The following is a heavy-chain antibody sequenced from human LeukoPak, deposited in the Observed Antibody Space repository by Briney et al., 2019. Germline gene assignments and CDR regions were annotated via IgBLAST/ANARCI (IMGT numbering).Heavy chain of an antibody. Sequence: GGSLRLSCGASGFTFSSNWMSWVRQAPGKGLEWVANIKQDGSEKYYVDSVKGRFTISRDNAKNSLYLQMNSLRVEDTAVYYCARVPAVRGVIDYYYGMDVWGQGTTVTVS. D-gene: IGHD3-10*01. V-gene: IGHV3-7*01. CDR2: IKQDGSEK. CDR3: ARVPAVRGVIDYYYGMDV. CDR1: GFTFSSNW. J-gene: IGHJ6*02.